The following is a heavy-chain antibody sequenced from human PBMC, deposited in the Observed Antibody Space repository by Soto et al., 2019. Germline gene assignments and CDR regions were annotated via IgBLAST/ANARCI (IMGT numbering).Heavy chain of an antibody. V-gene: IGHV4-59*01. CDR3: ARERPDGARLDP. J-gene: IGHJ5*02. CDR1: GGSISSYY. D-gene: IGHD6-6*01. Sequence: PSETLSLTCTVAGGSISSYYWSWIRPPPGKGLEWIGYIYYSGSTNYNPSLKSRVTISVDTSKNQFSLKLSSVTAADTAVYYCARERPDGARLDPWGQGTLVTVSS. CDR2: IYYSGST.